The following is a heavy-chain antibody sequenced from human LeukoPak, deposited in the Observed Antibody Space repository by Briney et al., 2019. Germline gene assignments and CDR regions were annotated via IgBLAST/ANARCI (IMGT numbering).Heavy chain of an antibody. Sequence: GGSLRLSCAASGFTVSSNYMSWVRQAPGKGLEWVSVIYSGGSTYYADSVKGRSTISRDNSKNTLYLQMSSLRAEDTAVYYCARGPYGYYYDSSGSDYWGQGTLVTVSS. CDR1: GFTVSSNY. D-gene: IGHD3-22*01. J-gene: IGHJ4*02. CDR3: ARGPYGYYYDSSGSDY. V-gene: IGHV3-66*01. CDR2: IYSGGST.